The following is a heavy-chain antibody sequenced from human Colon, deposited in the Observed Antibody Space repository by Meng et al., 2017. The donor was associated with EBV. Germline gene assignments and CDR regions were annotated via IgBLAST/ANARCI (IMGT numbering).Heavy chain of an antibody. D-gene: IGHD1/OR15-1a*01. J-gene: IGHJ4*02. Sequence: HVPLQQAGPRLGKPPQTLSLPSASSRCTVFSTCASWNWCRRSPSRGLEWLGRTYDRSKWHNDYAVSVKGRIAINPDTSKNQFFLQLNSVTPEDTAVYYCARDYGTSRPFEYWGQGILVTVSS. CDR2: TYDRSKWHN. CDR3: ARDYGTSRPFEY. V-gene: IGHV6-1*01. CDR1: RCTVFSTCAS.